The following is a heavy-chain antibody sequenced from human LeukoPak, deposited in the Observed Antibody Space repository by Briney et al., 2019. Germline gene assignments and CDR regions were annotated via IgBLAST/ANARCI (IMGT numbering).Heavy chain of an antibody. CDR2: ISSSSSYI. Sequence: GGSLRLSCAASGFTFSSYSMNWVRQAQGKGLEWVSSISSSSSYIYYADSVKGRFTISRDNAKNSLYLQMNSLRAEDTAVYYCARVFGLAGRYWGQGTLVTVSS. CDR1: GFTFSSYS. J-gene: IGHJ4*02. CDR3: ARVFGLAGRY. D-gene: IGHD6-19*01. V-gene: IGHV3-21*01.